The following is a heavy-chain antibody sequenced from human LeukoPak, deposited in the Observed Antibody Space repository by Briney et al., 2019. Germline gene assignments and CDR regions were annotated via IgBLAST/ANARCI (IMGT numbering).Heavy chain of an antibody. Sequence: SSETLSLTCAVYGGSFSNYYWSWIRQPPGKGLEWIGEIDHSGSTNYNPSLKSRLTISVDTSKKQFSLKLSSVTAADTAVYYCAGGSSGYYYSVDYWGQGTLVTVSS. D-gene: IGHD3-22*01. CDR3: AGGSSGYYYSVDY. J-gene: IGHJ4*02. V-gene: IGHV4-34*01. CDR1: GGSFSNYY. CDR2: IDHSGST.